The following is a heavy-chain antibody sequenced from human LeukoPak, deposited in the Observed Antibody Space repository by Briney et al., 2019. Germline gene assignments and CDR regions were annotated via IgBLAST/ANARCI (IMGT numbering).Heavy chain of an antibody. CDR1: GGSSSNYY. CDR2: IYTSGST. D-gene: IGHD3-16*01. Sequence: SETLSLTCTVSGGSSSNYYWTRIRQPAGKGLEWIGRIYTSGSTNYNPSLKSRVTMSLDTSKNQFSLKLSSVTAADTAVYYCASWAHYFDYWGQGTLVTVSS. J-gene: IGHJ4*02. CDR3: ASWAHYFDY. V-gene: IGHV4-4*07.